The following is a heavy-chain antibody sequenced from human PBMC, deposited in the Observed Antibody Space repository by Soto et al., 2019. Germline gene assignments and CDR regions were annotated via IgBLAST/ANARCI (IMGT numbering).Heavy chain of an antibody. Sequence: ASVKVSCKASGYTFTSYGINWVRQAPGRGLEWMGWINPGNGNTKYSQQFQGRVIIDRDTSASTAYMELSSLRSEDTAVYYCARGGYFDSSNYLGYWGLGTLVSVSS. CDR3: ARGGYFDSSNYLGY. D-gene: IGHD3-22*01. J-gene: IGHJ4*02. CDR2: INPGNGNT. V-gene: IGHV1-3*01. CDR1: GYTFTSYG.